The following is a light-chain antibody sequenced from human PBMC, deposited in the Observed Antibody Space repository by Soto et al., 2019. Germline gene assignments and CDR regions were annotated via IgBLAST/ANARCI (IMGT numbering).Light chain of an antibody. J-gene: IGKJ1*01. CDR3: QQSYNSPPT. Sequence: AIQVTHSPSSLSASVGDRVIITCRTSQGIRSALGWYQQKPGKVPKLLIYAASTLQSGISSRFSGSGSGTDFIFTISSLQPEDFATYFCQQSYNSPPTFGQGTKVDIK. CDR1: QGIRSA. V-gene: IGKV1-6*01. CDR2: AAS.